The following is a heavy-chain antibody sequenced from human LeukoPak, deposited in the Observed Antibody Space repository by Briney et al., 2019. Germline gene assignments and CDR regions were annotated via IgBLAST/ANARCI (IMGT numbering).Heavy chain of an antibody. CDR3: ASLDTTVTFFDY. CDR1: GGSVSSGSYF. J-gene: IGHJ4*02. V-gene: IGHV4-61*01. Sequence: SETLSLTCTVSGGSVSSGSYFWSWIRQPPGKGLEWIGLFYYSGSTNYNPSLKSRVTISVDTSKNQFSLKLNSVTAADTAVYYCASLDTTVTFFDYWGQGTLVTVSS. D-gene: IGHD4-17*01. CDR2: FYYSGST.